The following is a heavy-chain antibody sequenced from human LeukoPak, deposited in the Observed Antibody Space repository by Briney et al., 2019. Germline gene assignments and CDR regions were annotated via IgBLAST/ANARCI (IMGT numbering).Heavy chain of an antibody. CDR3: VREMATISSFDY. CDR1: GFTFSSYG. CDR2: ISYDGSNK. J-gene: IGHJ4*02. D-gene: IGHD5-24*01. V-gene: IGHV3-30*03. Sequence: PGGSLRLSCAASGFTFSSYGMHWVRQAPGKGLEWVAVISYDGSNKYYADSVKGRFTISRDNSKNTLYLQMNSLRAEDTAVYYCVREMATISSFDYWGQGILVTVSS.